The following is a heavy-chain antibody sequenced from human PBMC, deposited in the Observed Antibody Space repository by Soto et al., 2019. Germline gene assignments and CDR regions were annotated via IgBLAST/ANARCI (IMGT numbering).Heavy chain of an antibody. D-gene: IGHD1-1*01. CDR3: AKDAFPRNDLWDYFEC. V-gene: IGHV3-23*01. CDR2: IGGGGDDR. J-gene: IGHJ4*02. Sequence: GGTLRLSCAASGFIYSHYAMSWVRQATGKGLEWVSGIGGGGDDRNYADSVKGRFTISRDNSKNTLFLQMNSLRVEDTAVYYLAKDAFPRNDLWDYFECGGQGSRVTVSS. CDR1: GFIYSHYA.